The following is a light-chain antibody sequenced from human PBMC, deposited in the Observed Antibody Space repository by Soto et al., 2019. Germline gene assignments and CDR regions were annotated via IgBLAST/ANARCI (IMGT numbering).Light chain of an antibody. J-gene: IGKJ1*01. CDR2: GAS. Sequence: TVLTQSPGTLSLSPGERATLSWRASQSVSSSYLAWYQQKPGQAPRLLIYGASTRATGIPDRFSGSGSGTDFTLTISRLEPEDFAVYYCQQYGSSPKKFGQGTKVDIK. CDR1: QSVSSSY. V-gene: IGKV3-20*01. CDR3: QQYGSSPKK.